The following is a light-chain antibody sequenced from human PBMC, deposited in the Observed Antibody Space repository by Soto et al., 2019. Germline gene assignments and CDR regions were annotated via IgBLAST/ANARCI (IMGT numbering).Light chain of an antibody. J-gene: IGKJ1*01. CDR1: QSVSSN. CDR3: QQYGGSPRT. CDR2: GAS. V-gene: IGKV3-20*01. Sequence: IVLTQSPATLSLSPGERATFSCKASQSVSSNLAWYKQKPGQAPRLLIYGASIRATGIPARVSGSGSGTEFTLTITRLEPEDFEVYYCQQYGGSPRTFGQGTKVDIK.